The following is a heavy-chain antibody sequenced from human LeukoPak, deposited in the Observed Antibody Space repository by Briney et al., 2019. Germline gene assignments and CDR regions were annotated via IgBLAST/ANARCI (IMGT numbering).Heavy chain of an antibody. J-gene: IGHJ4*02. Sequence: GGSLRPSCAASGFTFSSYAMSWVRQAPGKGLEWVSAISGSGGSTYYADSVKGRFTISRDNAKNSLYLQMNSLRDEDTAVYYCARVRGATLSYHYFDYWGQGALVTVSS. V-gene: IGHV3-23*01. CDR3: ARVRGATLSYHYFDY. CDR2: ISGSGGST. D-gene: IGHD1-26*01. CDR1: GFTFSSYA.